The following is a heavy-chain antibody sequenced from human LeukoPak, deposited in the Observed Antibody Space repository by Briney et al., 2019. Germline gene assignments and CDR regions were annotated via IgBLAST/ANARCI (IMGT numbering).Heavy chain of an antibody. J-gene: IGHJ4*02. CDR3: VRQSWTYFDY. CDR2: IKQDGSEK. Sequence: GGSLRLSCTASGFTFNDYWMTWVRQAPGKGLEWVANIKQDGSEKYYVDSVKGRFTISRDNAKNSLFLQMNSLRAEDMAVYYCVRQSWTYFDYWGQGTLVTVSS. D-gene: IGHD3/OR15-3a*01. V-gene: IGHV3-7*01. CDR1: GFTFNDYW.